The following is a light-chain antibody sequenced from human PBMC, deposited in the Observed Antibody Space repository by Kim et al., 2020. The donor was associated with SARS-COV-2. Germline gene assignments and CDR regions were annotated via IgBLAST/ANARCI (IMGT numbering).Light chain of an antibody. V-gene: IGLV1-44*01. CDR2: SNN. Sequence: QPVLTQPPSASGTPGQRVTISCSGSSSNIGSNTVSWYQHLPRTAPKLLIYSNNQRPSGVPDRFSGSKSGTSASLAISGLQSEDEADYYCAAWDDSLNGVVFGGGTQLTVL. J-gene: IGLJ2*01. CDR3: AAWDDSLNGVV. CDR1: SSNIGSNT.